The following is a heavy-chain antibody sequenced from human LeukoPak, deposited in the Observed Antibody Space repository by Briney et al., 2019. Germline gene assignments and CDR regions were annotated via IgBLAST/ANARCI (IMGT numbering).Heavy chain of an antibody. CDR2: INPNSGGT. Sequence: GASVKVSCKASGYTFNGYYIHWVRQAPGQGLEWMGWINPNSGGTNYAQKFQGRVTMTRDTSISTAYMELSRLRSDDTAVYYCARSGGFWSGYYHFDYWGQGTLVIVSS. J-gene: IGHJ4*02. CDR3: ARSGGFWSGYYHFDY. CDR1: GYTFNGYY. D-gene: IGHD3-3*01. V-gene: IGHV1-2*02.